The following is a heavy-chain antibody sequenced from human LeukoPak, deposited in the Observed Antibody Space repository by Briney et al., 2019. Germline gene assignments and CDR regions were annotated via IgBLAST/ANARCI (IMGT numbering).Heavy chain of an antibody. V-gene: IGHV4-34*01. CDR1: GGSFSGYY. Sequence: SETLSLTCAVYGGSFSGYYWSWIRQPPGKGLEWIGEINHSGSTNYNPSLKSRVTISVDTSKNQFSLKLSSVTAADTAVYYCARVENRYYYGSGSPPPFDYWGQGTLVTVSS. D-gene: IGHD3-10*01. CDR3: ARVENRYYYGSGSPPPFDY. J-gene: IGHJ4*02. CDR2: INHSGST.